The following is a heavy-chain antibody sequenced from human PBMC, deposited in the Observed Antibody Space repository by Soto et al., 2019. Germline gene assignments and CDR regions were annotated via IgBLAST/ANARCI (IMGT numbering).Heavy chain of an antibody. J-gene: IGHJ5*02. CDR3: ATVSGRTTVPWGWFDP. D-gene: IGHD4-17*01. CDR1: GGSISSSTYY. Sequence: QLQLQESGPGLVKPSETLSLTCTVSGGSISSSTYYWGWIRQPPGKGLEWIGSIYYSGSTYYNPSLNSRVTISVDTSKNQFSLKLSSVTAADTAVYYCATVSGRTTVPWGWFDPWGQGTLVTVSS. CDR2: IYYSGST. V-gene: IGHV4-39*01.